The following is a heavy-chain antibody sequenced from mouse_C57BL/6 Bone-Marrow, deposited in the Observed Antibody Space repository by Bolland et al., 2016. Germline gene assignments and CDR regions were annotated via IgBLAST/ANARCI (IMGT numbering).Heavy chain of an antibody. V-gene: IGHV1-12*01. J-gene: IGHJ3*01. D-gene: IGHD2-12*01. CDR3: ATPLRMDY. Sequence: SYNQKFKGKATLTVDKSSSTAYMQLSSLTSEDSAVYFCATPLRMDYWGQGTLV.